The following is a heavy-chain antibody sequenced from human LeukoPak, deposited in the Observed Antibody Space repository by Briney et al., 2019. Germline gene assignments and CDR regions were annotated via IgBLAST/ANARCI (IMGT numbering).Heavy chain of an antibody. J-gene: IGHJ6*03. V-gene: IGHV4-31*03. D-gene: IGHD2-15*01. CDR2: IYYSGSA. Sequence: SETLSLTCTVSGGSISSGGYYWSWIRQHPGKGLEWIGYIYYSGSAYYNPSLKSRVTISVDTSKNQFSLKLSSLTAADTAVYYCARVLGSGPDYYYYYMDVWGKGTTVTVSS. CDR3: ARVLGSGPDYYYYYMDV. CDR1: GGSISSGGYY.